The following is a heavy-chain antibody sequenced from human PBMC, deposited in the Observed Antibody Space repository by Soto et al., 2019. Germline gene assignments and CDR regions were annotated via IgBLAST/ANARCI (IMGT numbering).Heavy chain of an antibody. CDR2: INHSGST. Sequence: SETLSLTCAVYGGSFSGYYWSWIRQPPGKGLEWIGEINHSGSTNYNPSLKSRVTISVDTSKNQFSLKLSSVTAADTAVYYCARVADCSSTSCYAHYFDYWGQGTLVTVSS. CDR1: GGSFSGYY. J-gene: IGHJ4*02. D-gene: IGHD2-2*01. CDR3: ARVADCSSTSCYAHYFDY. V-gene: IGHV4-34*01.